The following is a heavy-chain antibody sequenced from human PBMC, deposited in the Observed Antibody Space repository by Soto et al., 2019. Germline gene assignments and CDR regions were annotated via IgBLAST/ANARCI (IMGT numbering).Heavy chain of an antibody. CDR1: GFTFDDYA. J-gene: IGHJ4*02. CDR3: AKGWIQLWELFDY. V-gene: IGHV3-9*01. CDR2: ISWNSGSI. Sequence: GGSLRLSCAASGFTFDDYAMHWVRQAPGKGLEWVSGISWNSGSIGYADSVKGRFTISRDNAKNSLYLQMNSLRAEDTALYYCAKGWIQLWELFDYWGQGTLVTVSS. D-gene: IGHD5-18*01.